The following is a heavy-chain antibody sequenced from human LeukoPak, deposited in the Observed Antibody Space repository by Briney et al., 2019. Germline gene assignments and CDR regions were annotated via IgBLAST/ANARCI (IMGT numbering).Heavy chain of an antibody. CDR2: ISAYSGDA. J-gene: IGHJ4*02. CDR3: ARAPSFGDYGGDY. D-gene: IGHD4-17*01. V-gene: IGHV1-18*01. CDR1: GYSFTNYG. Sequence: ASVKVSCKASGYSFTNYGISRVRQAPGQGLEWMGWISAYSGDANYAQKLQGRLTMTTDTSPNTAYLELRSLTSDDTAVYYCARAPSFGDYGGDYWGQGTLVTVSS.